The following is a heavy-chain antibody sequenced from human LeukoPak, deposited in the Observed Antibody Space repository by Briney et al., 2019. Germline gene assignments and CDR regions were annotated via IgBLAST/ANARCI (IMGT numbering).Heavy chain of an antibody. CDR1: GYSFTSYW. V-gene: IGHV5-10-1*01. J-gene: IGHJ6*02. Sequence: KVSCKGSGYSFTSYWISWVRQMPGKGLEWMGRIDPSDSYTNYSPSFQGHVTISADKSISTAYLQWSSLKASDTAMYYCARLPIGDMYYYYYGMDVWGQGTTVTVSS. CDR3: ARLPIGDMYYYYYGMDV. D-gene: IGHD3-10*01. CDR2: IDPSDSYT.